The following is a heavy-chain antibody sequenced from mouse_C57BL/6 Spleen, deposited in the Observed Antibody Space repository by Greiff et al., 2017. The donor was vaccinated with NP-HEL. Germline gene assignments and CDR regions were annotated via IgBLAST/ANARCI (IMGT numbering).Heavy chain of an antibody. Sequence: EVQRVESGGGLVQPGGSMKLSCVASGFTFSNYWMNWVRQSPEKGLEWVAQIRLKSDNYATHYAESVKGRFTISRDDSKSSVYLQMNNLRAEDTGIYYCTGEGLRRLAYWGQGTLVTVSA. V-gene: IGHV6-3*01. CDR3: TGEGLRRLAY. CDR2: IRLKSDNYAT. D-gene: IGHD2-4*01. CDR1: GFTFSNYW. J-gene: IGHJ3*01.